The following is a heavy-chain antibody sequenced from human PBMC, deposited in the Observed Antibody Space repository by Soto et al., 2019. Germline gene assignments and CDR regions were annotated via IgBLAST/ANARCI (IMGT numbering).Heavy chain of an antibody. D-gene: IGHD3-9*01. CDR1: RYTFTSYY. CDR3: ARGGHYDILTGPQVDDAFDI. Sequence: EASVKVSCKASRYTFTSYYIHWVRQSPEQGLEWMGIINPSGGSTSYAQKFQGRVTMTRDTSTSTVYMELSSLRSEETAVCYCARGGHYDILTGPQVDDAFDIWGQGTMVTVSS. V-gene: IGHV1-46*01. J-gene: IGHJ3*02. CDR2: INPSGGST.